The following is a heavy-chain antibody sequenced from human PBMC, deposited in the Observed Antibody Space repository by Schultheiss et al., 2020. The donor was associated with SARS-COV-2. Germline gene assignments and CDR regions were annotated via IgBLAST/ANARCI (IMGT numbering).Heavy chain of an antibody. CDR3: ARTLLYSSGYYPEYYFDY. V-gene: IGHV6-1*01. CDR1: GDSVSSNSAA. CDR2: TYYRSKWYN. D-gene: IGHD3-22*01. J-gene: IGHJ4*02. Sequence: SETLSLTCAISGDSVSSNSAAWNWIRQSPSRGLEWLGRTYYRSKWYNDYAVSVKSRITINPDTSKNQFSLQLNSVTPEDTAVYYCARTLLYSSGYYPEYYFDYWGQGTLVTVSS.